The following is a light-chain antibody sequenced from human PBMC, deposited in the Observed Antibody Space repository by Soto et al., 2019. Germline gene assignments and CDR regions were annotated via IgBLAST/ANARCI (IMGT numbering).Light chain of an antibody. CDR2: DVS. V-gene: IGLV2-14*01. Sequence: QSALTQPASVSGSPGQSITISCTGTSSDVGGYNCVSWYQQHPGKAPKLMIYDVSNRPSGVSNRFSGSKSGNTASLTISGLQAEDVADYYCSAYTSSSTYVVFGGGTELTVL. CDR1: SSDVGGYNC. CDR3: SAYTSSSTYVV. J-gene: IGLJ2*01.